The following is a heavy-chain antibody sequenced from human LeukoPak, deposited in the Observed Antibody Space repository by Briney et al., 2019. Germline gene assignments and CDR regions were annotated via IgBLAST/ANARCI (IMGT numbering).Heavy chain of an antibody. CDR2: ISYDGSNK. V-gene: IGHV3-30-3*01. CDR3: AREGWELLPFDY. Sequence: SGGSLRLSCAASGFTFSSYAMHWVRQAPGKGLEWVAVISYDGSNKYYADSVKGRFTISRDNSKNTLYLQMNSLRAEDTAVYYCAREGWELLPFDYWGQGTLVTVSS. CDR1: GFTFSSYA. J-gene: IGHJ4*02. D-gene: IGHD1-26*01.